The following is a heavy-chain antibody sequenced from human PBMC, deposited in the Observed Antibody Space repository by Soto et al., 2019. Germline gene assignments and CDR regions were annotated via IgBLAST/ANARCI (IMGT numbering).Heavy chain of an antibody. V-gene: IGHV4-39*01. CDR3: GKVLVGATGHTDSDS. J-gene: IGHJ4*02. Sequence: PSETLSLTCTVSGGSIYRSGYYWGWIRQPPGRGLEWIGNIDYNGVTYSNPSLKSRVTISRDTSKNQFSLKLTSVTAADTALYYCGKVLVGATGHTDSDSWGLGTLVTVSS. D-gene: IGHD2-15*01. CDR1: GGSIYRSGYY. CDR2: IDYNGVT.